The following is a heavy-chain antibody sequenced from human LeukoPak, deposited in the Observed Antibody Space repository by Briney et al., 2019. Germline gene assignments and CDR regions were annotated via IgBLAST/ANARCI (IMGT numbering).Heavy chain of an antibody. CDR2: IYYSGST. Sequence: PSETLSLTCTVSGGSISSYYWSWIRQPPGKGLEWIGFIYYSGSTNYNPSLKSRVTISVDTSKNQFSLKLSSVTAADTAVYFCARGPYSYDSSGAFDIWGQGTMVTVSS. CDR3: ARGPYSYDSSGAFDI. D-gene: IGHD3-22*01. J-gene: IGHJ3*02. V-gene: IGHV4-59*08. CDR1: GGSISSYY.